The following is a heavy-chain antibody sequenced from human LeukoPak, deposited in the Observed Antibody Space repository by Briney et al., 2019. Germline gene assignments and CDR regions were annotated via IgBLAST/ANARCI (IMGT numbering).Heavy chain of an antibody. D-gene: IGHD4-17*01. CDR1: GFTFNIYW. Sequence: GGSLRLSCAASGFTFNIYWMHWVRQAPGKGLVWVSRINGDGSSTTYADSVKGRFTISRDNAKNTLYLQMNSLRAEDTAVYYCARPQHGDLYALDIWGQGTVVTVSS. J-gene: IGHJ3*02. V-gene: IGHV3-74*01. CDR3: ARPQHGDLYALDI. CDR2: INGDGSST.